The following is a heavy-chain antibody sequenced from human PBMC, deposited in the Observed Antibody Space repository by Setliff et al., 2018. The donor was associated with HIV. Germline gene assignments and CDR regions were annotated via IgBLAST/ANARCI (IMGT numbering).Heavy chain of an antibody. D-gene: IGHD3-3*01. Sequence: GGSLRLSCAAPGFSFRSYAVSWVRQAPGKGLEWVSVISGSGDITYYRESVKGRFTVSRDNSNNTVYLQMNSLRAEDTAMYYCAKTQTVITIFGVVILALDIWGQGTMVTVSS. CDR1: GFSFRSYA. V-gene: IGHV3-23*01. CDR2: ISGSGDIT. J-gene: IGHJ3*02. CDR3: AKTQTVITIFGVVILALDI.